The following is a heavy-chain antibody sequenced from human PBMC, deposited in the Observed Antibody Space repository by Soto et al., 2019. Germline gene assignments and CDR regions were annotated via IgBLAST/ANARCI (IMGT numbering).Heavy chain of an antibody. CDR3: ARGGYDILTGYPHYGMDV. J-gene: IGHJ6*02. V-gene: IGHV3-48*02. Sequence: GVPLRLSCAASGFAFSSFHMNWVRQAPGRGLEWVAYITSSSDTIYYSDSVKGRFTISRDNGKNSLFLQMNSLRDEDTAVYYCARGGYDILTGYPHYGMDVWGQGTTVTVSS. CDR1: GFAFSSFH. D-gene: IGHD3-9*01. CDR2: ITSSSDTI.